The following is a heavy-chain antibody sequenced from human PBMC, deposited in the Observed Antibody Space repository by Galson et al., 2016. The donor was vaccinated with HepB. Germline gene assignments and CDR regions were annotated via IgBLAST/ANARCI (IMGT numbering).Heavy chain of an antibody. CDR3: SREMTGSYFD. D-gene: IGHD3-10*01. CDR2: IRGDGIVS. J-gene: IGHJ4*02. Sequence: SLRLSCAASGFTFSAHWMNWVRQAPGKGLEWVANIRGDGIVSYYAGSVRGRFTISRDNAKHSRYLQMNGLRVDETAVYYGSREMTGSYFDWGQGTLVTVSS. CDR1: GFTFSAHW. V-gene: IGHV3-7*01.